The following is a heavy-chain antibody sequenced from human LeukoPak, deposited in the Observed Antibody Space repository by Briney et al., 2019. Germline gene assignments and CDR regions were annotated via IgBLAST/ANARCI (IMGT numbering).Heavy chain of an antibody. V-gene: IGHV2-5*01. CDR3: AHDSPGNYGFDY. Sequence: SGPTLVKPTQTLTLTCTFSGFSLNTSAVGVDWIRQPPGKALEWLALIYGNDHKRYSPSLQSRLTITKGTSKNQVVLTMTSMDPVDTATYYCAHDSPGNYGFDYWGQGTLVTVSS. D-gene: IGHD3-10*01. CDR2: IYGNDHK. J-gene: IGHJ4*02. CDR1: GFSLNTSAVG.